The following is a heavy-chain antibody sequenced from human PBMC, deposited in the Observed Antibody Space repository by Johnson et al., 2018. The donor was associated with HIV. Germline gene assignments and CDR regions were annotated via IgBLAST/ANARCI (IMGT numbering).Heavy chain of an antibody. D-gene: IGHD3-9*01. CDR2: IWFDGSKK. CDR1: GFTFSSYW. Sequence: QVQLVESGGGVVQPGRSLRLSCAASGFTFSSYWMHWVRQAPGKGLEWVAVIWFDGSKKYYADSVNGRFTISRDNSKNTLYLQMNGLRAEDTAVYYCARDYDIPRDDAFDIWGQGTMVTVSS. CDR3: ARDYDIPRDDAFDI. J-gene: IGHJ3*02. V-gene: IGHV3-33*08.